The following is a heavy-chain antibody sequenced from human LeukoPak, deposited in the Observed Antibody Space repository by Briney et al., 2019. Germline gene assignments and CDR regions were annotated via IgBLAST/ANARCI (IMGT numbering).Heavy chain of an antibody. J-gene: IGHJ4*02. D-gene: IGHD5-12*01. V-gene: IGHV4-34*01. Sequence: SETLSLTCAVYGGSFSGYYWSWIRQPPRKGLEWSGEINHSGSTNYNPSLKSRVTISVDTSKNQFSLKLSSVTAADTAVYYCARGGRLRGFDYWGQGTLVTVSS. CDR2: INHSGST. CDR3: ARGGRLRGFDY. CDR1: GGSFSGYY.